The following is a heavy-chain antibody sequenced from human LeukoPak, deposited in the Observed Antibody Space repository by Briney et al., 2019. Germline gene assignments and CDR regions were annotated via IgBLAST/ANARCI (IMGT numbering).Heavy chain of an antibody. J-gene: IGHJ4*02. CDR3: ARLVDSSGYYDGTFDY. Sequence: PSETLSLTCTVSGGSISSSSYYWGWIRQPPGKGLEWIGSIYYSGSTYYNPSLKSRVTISVDTSKNQFSLKLSSVTAADTAVYSSARLVDSSGYYDGTFDYWGQGTLVTVSS. CDR2: IYYSGST. D-gene: IGHD3-22*01. CDR1: GGSISSSSYY. V-gene: IGHV4-39*01.